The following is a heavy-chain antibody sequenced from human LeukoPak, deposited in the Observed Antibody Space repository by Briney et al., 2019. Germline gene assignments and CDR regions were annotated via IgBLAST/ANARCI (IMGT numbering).Heavy chain of an antibody. V-gene: IGHV4-34*01. J-gene: IGHJ4*02. Sequence: SGGSLRLSCAASGFTFSSYSMNWIRQPPGKGLEWIGEINHSGSANYNPSLKSRVTISLDTSKNQFSLKLSSVTAADTAVYYCARGQGTVTTHWGQGTLVTVSS. CDR3: ARGQGTVTTH. CDR1: GFTFSSYS. D-gene: IGHD4-17*01. CDR2: INHSGSA.